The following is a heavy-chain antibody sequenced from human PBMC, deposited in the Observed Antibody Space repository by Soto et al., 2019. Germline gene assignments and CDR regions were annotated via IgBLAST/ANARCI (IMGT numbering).Heavy chain of an antibody. J-gene: IGHJ4*02. CDR3: ARVFTSGRDGYNQLDY. Sequence: GGSLRLSCAASGFTFSSYGMHWVRQAPGKGLEWVAVIWYDGSNKYYADSVKGRFTISRDNSKNTLYLQMNSLRAEDTAVYYCARVFTSGRDGYNQLDYWGQGTLVTVSS. CDR2: IWYDGSNK. V-gene: IGHV3-33*01. CDR1: GFTFSSYG. D-gene: IGHD5-12*01.